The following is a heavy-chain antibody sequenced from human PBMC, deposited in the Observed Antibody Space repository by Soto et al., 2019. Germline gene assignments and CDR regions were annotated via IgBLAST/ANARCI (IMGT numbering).Heavy chain of an antibody. CDR3: ARERGDCSGGSCYSKGSRGAFDI. CDR2: INPNSGGT. J-gene: IGHJ3*02. D-gene: IGHD2-15*01. CDR1: GYAFTVYY. Sequence: ASVKVSCKAAGYAFTVYYMHWVLQSAVQWLEWMGCINPNSGGTNYAQKFQGRVTMTRDTSISTAYMELSRLRSDDTAVYYCARERGDCSGGSCYSKGSRGAFDIWGQGTMVTV. V-gene: IGHV1-2*02.